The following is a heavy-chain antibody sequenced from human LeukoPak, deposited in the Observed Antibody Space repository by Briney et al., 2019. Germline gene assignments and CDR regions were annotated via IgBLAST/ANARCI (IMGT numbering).Heavy chain of an antibody. CDR3: ARHTVSRAGGDFDY. D-gene: IGHD2-8*01. CDR1: GGSINTYY. CDR2: IYYSGNT. Sequence: PSETLSLTCTVSGGSINTYYWSWIRQPSGKGLEWIGCIYYSGNTNSNPPLKSRVTISIDTSKNQFSLKLTSVTAADTAVYYCARHTVSRAGGDFDYWGQGTLVTVSS. V-gene: IGHV4-59*08. J-gene: IGHJ4*02.